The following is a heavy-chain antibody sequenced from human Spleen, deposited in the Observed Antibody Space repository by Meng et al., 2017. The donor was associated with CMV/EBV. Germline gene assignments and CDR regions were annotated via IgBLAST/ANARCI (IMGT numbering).Heavy chain of an antibody. CDR3: ARSEYCSSTSCQYRFSYYYGMDV. CDR1: GGSISSGNYY. Sequence: ETLSLTCSVSGGSISSGNYYWGWIRQPPGKGLEWIGSIYYSGSTYYNPSLKSRVTISIDTSKNQFSLQLSSVTAADTAVYYCARSEYCSSTSCQYRFSYYYGMDVWGQGTTVTVSS. D-gene: IGHD2-2*01. J-gene: IGHJ6*02. V-gene: IGHV4-39*07. CDR2: IYYSGST.